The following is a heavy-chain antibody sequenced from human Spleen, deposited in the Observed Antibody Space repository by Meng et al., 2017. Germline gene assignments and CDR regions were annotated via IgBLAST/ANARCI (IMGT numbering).Heavy chain of an antibody. CDR3: ARDVNWGFDY. D-gene: IGHD7-27*01. V-gene: IGHV4-59*02. J-gene: IGHJ4*02. Sequence: ESLKISCAASGFTVSSNYMNWVRQAPGKGLEWLGYIHYSGRTNYNPSLKSRLTISLDTSKNQFSLKLNSVTAADTAMYYCARDVNWGFDYWGQGRLVTVSS. CDR1: GFTVSSNY. CDR2: IHYSGRT.